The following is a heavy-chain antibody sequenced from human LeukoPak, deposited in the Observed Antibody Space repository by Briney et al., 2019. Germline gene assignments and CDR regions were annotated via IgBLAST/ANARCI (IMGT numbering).Heavy chain of an antibody. J-gene: IGHJ5*02. D-gene: IGHD3-10*01. CDR2: INHSGST. CDR3: ARASMVRWRKWFDP. CDR1: GGTFSGYY. Sequence: SETLSLACAVYGGTFSGYYWSWIRQPPGKGLEWIGEINHSGSTNYNPSLNSRVTISVDTSKNQFCLKLSSVTAADTTVDYCARASMVRWRKWFDPWGRGTLVTVSS. V-gene: IGHV4-34*01.